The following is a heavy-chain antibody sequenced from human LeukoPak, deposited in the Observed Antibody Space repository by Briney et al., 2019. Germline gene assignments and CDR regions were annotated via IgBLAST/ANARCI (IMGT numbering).Heavy chain of an antibody. CDR3: ARDGFNTRYYYDSISNFDAFDI. CDR2: IIPIFGQP. CDR1: GGTFSSYA. D-gene: IGHD3-22*01. J-gene: IGHJ3*02. V-gene: IGHV1-69*13. Sequence: AASVKVSCKASGGTFSSYAISWVRQAPGQGLEWMGGIIPIFGQPNYAQKFQGRVTITADESTSTAYMELSSLRSEDTAVYYCARDGFNTRYYYDSISNFDAFDIWGQGTMVTVSS.